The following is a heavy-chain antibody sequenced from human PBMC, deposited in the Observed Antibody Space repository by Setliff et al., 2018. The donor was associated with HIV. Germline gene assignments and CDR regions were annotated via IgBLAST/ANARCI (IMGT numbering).Heavy chain of an antibody. D-gene: IGHD2-21*01. CDR3: ARDKSDIVGEVWLDP. CDR2: MSPKSGYA. Sequence: ASVKVSCKASGYSFTNDDISWVRQAPGHGLEWVGWMSPKSGYADYAQKFQGRVTMTRNTSINTGYMELSSLKSEDTAVYYCARDKSDIVGEVWLDPWGQGTLVTVSS. V-gene: IGHV1-8*01. CDR1: GYSFTNDD. J-gene: IGHJ5*02.